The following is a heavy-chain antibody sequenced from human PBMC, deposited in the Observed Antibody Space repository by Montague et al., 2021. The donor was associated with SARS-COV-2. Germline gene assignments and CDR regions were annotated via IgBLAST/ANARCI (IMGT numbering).Heavy chain of an antibody. CDR2: IHHGGST. CDR3: ARLGDGVVPSPILGVAPYSPYYHMTV. D-gene: IGHD2-2*02. Sequence: SETLSLTCAVHGGSFSTYSWNWIRQPPGKGLEWIGEIHHGGSTNYNPSLKSRVTISADTSKNQFSLKLTSVAAAGTAVYYFARLGDGVVPSPILGVAPYSPYYHMTVWGKGTTVTVSS. J-gene: IGHJ6*03. V-gene: IGHV4-34*01. CDR1: GGSFSTYS.